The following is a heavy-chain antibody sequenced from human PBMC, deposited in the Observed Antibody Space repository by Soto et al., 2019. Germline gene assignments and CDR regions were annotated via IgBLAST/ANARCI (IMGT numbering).Heavy chain of an antibody. D-gene: IGHD4-17*01. CDR2: ISYDGSNK. Sequence: PVGSLRLSCAASGFTFSSYGMHWVRQAPGKGLEWVAVISYDGSNKYYADSVKGRFTISRDNSKNTLYLQMNSLRAEDTAVYYCAKDRGATVVIEIDYWGQGTLVTVSS. CDR3: AKDRGATVVIEIDY. J-gene: IGHJ4*02. V-gene: IGHV3-30*18. CDR1: GFTFSSYG.